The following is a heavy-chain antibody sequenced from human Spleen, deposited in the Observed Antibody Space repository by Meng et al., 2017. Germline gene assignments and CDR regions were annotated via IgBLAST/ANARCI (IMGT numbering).Heavy chain of an antibody. CDR2: INPNSGGT. CDR1: GYTFTGYY. CDR3: ARGLTYYYYGMDV. J-gene: IGHJ6*02. V-gene: IGHV1-2*06. Sequence: ASVKVSCKASGYTFTGYYMHWVRQAPGQGLEWRGRINPNSGGTNYAQKFQGRVTMTRDTSISTAYMELSRLRSDDTAVYYCARGLTYYYYGMDVWGQGTTVTVSS.